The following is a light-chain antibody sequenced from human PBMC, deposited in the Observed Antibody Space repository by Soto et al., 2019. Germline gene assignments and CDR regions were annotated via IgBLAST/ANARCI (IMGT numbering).Light chain of an antibody. CDR3: CSYTSSITYV. CDR2: EVS. J-gene: IGLJ1*01. Sequence: QSVLNQPASVSGSPGQSITISCTGTSSDVGGYNYVSWYQQHPGKAPKLMIYEVSYRPSGVSDRFSGSKSGNTASLTISGLQAEDEADYYCCSYTSSITYVFGTGTKLTVL. CDR1: SSDVGGYNY. V-gene: IGLV2-14*01.